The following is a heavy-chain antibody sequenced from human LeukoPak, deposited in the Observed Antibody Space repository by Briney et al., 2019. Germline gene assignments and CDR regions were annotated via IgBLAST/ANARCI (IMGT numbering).Heavy chain of an antibody. CDR2: MNPNSGNT. CDR3: ARGRSIAARRGLGF. J-gene: IGHJ4*02. CDR1: GYTFTSFD. Sequence: ASVKVSCKASGYTFTSFDINWVRQATGQGLEWMGWMNPNSGNTGYAQKFQGRVTMSRNTSISTAYMELRSLRSEGTAVYYCARGRSIAARRGLGFWGQGTLVTVSS. D-gene: IGHD6-6*01. V-gene: IGHV1-8*01.